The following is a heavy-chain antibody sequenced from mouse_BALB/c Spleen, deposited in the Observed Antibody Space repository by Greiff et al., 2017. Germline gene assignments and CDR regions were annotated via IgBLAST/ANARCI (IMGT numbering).Heavy chain of an antibody. CDR2: ISSGGSST. D-gene: IGHD6-1*01. V-gene: IGHV5-9-3*01. CDR1: GFTFSSYG. J-gene: IGHJ4*01. CDR3: ARERHGLYAMDY. Sequence: EVLLVESGGGLVTPGGSLNISCAASGFTFSSYGMSWVRQTPGKSLEWVATISSGGSSTYYPASVKGRFTISSDNAKNTLYLQMSSLRSEDTAMYYCARERHGLYAMDYWGQGTSVTVSS.